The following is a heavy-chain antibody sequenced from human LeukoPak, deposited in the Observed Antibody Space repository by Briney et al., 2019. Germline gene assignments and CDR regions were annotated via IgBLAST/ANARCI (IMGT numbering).Heavy chain of an antibody. CDR1: GYSFTSYW. CDR3: ASSLIRYNWNDGSDAFDI. D-gene: IGHD1-1*01. V-gene: IGHV5-51*01. Sequence: RGESLKISCKGSGYSFTSYWIGWVRQMPGKGLEWMGIIYPGDSDTRYSPSFQGQVTISADKSISTAYLQWSSLKASDTAMYYCASSLIRYNWNDGSDAFDIWGQGTMVTVSS. J-gene: IGHJ3*02. CDR2: IYPGDSDT.